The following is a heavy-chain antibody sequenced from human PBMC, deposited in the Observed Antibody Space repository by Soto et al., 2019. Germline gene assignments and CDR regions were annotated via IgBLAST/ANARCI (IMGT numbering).Heavy chain of an antibody. CDR1: GGSISSSNW. CDR3: ARDRRCRSTSCPYFDY. V-gene: IGHV4-4*02. J-gene: IGHJ4*02. CDR2: IYHGGST. Sequence: QVQLQESGPGLVKPSGTLSLTCAVSGGSISSSNWWSWVRQPPGKGLEWIGEIYHGGSTNYNPSLKSRVTISIDKSKNQFSLKLSSVTAADTAVYYCARDRRCRSTSCPYFDYWGQGTLVAVSS. D-gene: IGHD2-2*01.